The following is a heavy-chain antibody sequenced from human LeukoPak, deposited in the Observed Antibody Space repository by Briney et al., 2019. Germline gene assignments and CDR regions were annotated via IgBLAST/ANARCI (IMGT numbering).Heavy chain of an antibody. CDR3: ARGLAGAYRIMDV. V-gene: IGHV3-74*01. CDR1: GFTFNTYS. J-gene: IGHJ6*02. Sequence: GGSLRLSCVASGFTFNTYSIHWVRQGPGKGLVWVSLISADGTTTTYADSVKGRFAVSRDNAKNTLYLQMNSLRGEDAAAYYCARGLAGAYRIMDVWGQGTTVTVS. CDR2: ISADGTTT. D-gene: IGHD6-19*01.